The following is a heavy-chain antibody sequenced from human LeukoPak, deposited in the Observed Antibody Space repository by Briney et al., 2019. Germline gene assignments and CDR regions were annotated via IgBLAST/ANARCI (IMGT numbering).Heavy chain of an antibody. CDR1: GFTFSSFG. CDR2: ISHDAGHQ. CDR3: ARDSHSSGSYSWIDY. Sequence: PGGSLRLSCAASGFTFSSFGMHWVRLAPGKGLGWVTLISHDAGHQSYADSVKGRFTISRDNSKNTLYLQMNSLGVEDTAVYYCARDSHSSGSYSWIDYWGLGTLVTVSS. D-gene: IGHD3-22*01. J-gene: IGHJ4*02. V-gene: IGHV3-30*19.